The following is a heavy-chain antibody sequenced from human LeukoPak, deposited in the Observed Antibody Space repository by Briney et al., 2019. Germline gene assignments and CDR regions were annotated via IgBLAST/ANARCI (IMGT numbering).Heavy chain of an antibody. CDR3: ARDRGGFTYGEYYFDY. CDR1: GGSISSYY. CDR2: IYYSGGT. J-gene: IGHJ4*02. V-gene: IGHV4-59*01. D-gene: IGHD2-15*01. Sequence: SETLSLTCTVSGGSISSYYWSWIRQPPGKGLEWIGYIYYSGGTNYNPSLKSRVTISVDTSKNQFSLKLSSVTAADTAVYYCARDRGGFTYGEYYFDYWGQGSLVTVSS.